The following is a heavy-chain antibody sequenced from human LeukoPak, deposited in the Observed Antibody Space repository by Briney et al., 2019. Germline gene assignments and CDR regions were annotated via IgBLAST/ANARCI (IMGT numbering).Heavy chain of an antibody. Sequence: SETLSLTCAVYGGSFSGYYWSWIRQPPGKGLEWIGSIYHSGSTYYNPSLKSRVTISVDTSKNQFSLKLSSVTAADTAVYYCARPRNYANIYYFDYWGQGTLVTVSS. CDR1: GGSFSGYY. CDR2: IYHSGST. J-gene: IGHJ4*02. CDR3: ARPRNYANIYYFDY. D-gene: IGHD4-11*01. V-gene: IGHV4-34*01.